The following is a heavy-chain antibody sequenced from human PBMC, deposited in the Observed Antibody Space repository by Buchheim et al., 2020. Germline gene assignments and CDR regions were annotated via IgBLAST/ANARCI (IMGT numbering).Heavy chain of an antibody. Sequence: EVQLVESGGGLVQPGGSLRLSCAASGFTFSSYWMSWVRQAPGKGLEWVANIKQDGSEKYYVDSVKGRFTISRDNAKNSLYLQMNSLRAEDTAVYYCARDYDCSSTSHCFDYGMDVWGQGTT. V-gene: IGHV3-7*01. CDR3: ARDYDCSSTSHCFDYGMDV. CDR2: IKQDGSEK. CDR1: GFTFSSYW. D-gene: IGHD2-2*01. J-gene: IGHJ6*02.